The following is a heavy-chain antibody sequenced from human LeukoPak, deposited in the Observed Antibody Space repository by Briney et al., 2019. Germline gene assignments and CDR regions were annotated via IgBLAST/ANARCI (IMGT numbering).Heavy chain of an antibody. V-gene: IGHV1-18*04. CDR2: ISAYNGNT. CDR1: GYTFTGYY. Sequence: ASVKVSCKASGYTFTGYYMHWVRQAPGQGLEWMGWISAYNGNTNYAQKLQGRVTMTTDTSTSTAYMELRSLRSDDTAVYYCARQNYYDSSGYYTYWGQGTLVTVSS. CDR3: ARQNYYDSSGYYTY. D-gene: IGHD3-22*01. J-gene: IGHJ4*02.